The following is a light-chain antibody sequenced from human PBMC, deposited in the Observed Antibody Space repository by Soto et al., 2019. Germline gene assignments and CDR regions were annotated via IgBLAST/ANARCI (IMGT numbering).Light chain of an antibody. J-gene: IGKJ2*01. CDR2: GAS. Sequence: EIVLTQSPGTLSLSPGERATLSCRASQSVSSSYLAWYQQKPGQAPRLLIDGASSRATGIPDRLRGSGSGTYFTLTISRLEPEDFAVYYWQQYGSSPPYTFGQGTKLEIK. V-gene: IGKV3-20*01. CDR3: QQYGSSPPYT. CDR1: QSVSSSY.